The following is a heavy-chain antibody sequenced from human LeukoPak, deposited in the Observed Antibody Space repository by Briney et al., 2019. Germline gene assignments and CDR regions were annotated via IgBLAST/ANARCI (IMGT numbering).Heavy chain of an antibody. CDR2: ISYDGSNK. D-gene: IGHD2-2*02. J-gene: IGHJ6*03. CDR3: ARDDCSSTSCYTEYYYYMDV. V-gene: IGHV3-30*01. Sequence: GGSLRLSCAPSGFTLSSFAMQWVRQAPGRGLEWVAVISYDGSNKYYADSVKGRFSISRENSKNTLYMQMNSLRAEDTAVYYCARDDCSSTSCYTEYYYYMDVWGKGTTVTVSS. CDR1: GFTLSSFA.